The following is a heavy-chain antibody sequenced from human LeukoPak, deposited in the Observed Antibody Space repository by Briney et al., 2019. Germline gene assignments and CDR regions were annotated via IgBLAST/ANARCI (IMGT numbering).Heavy chain of an antibody. CDR2: INHSGST. J-gene: IGHJ6*03. Sequence: SETLSLTCAVYGGSFSGYYWNWIRQPPGKGLEWIGEINHSGSTNYNPSLKSRVTVSLDTSKNQFSLKLSSVTAEDTAVYYCARDGGSSGNGAYYMDVWGKGTTVTVSS. V-gene: IGHV4-34*01. D-gene: IGHD2-15*01. CDR1: GGSFSGYY. CDR3: ARDGGSSGNGAYYMDV.